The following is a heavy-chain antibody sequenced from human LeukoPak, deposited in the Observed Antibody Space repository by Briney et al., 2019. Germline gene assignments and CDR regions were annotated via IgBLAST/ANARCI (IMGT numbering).Heavy chain of an antibody. Sequence: GGSLRLSCAASGFTFSSYAMSWVRQTPGKGLEWVSAISGSGGSTYYADSVKGRFTISRDNSKNTLYLQMNSLRAEDTAVYYCAKDKEGAGRFDFFDYWGQGTLVTVSS. CDR2: ISGSGGST. V-gene: IGHV3-23*01. CDR3: AKDKEGAGRFDFFDY. D-gene: IGHD3-10*01. J-gene: IGHJ4*02. CDR1: GFTFSSYA.